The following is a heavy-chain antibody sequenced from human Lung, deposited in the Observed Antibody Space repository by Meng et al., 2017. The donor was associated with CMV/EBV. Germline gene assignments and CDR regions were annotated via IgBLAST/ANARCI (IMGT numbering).Heavy chain of an antibody. Sequence: GGSLRLXXTTSGFTFAGYAVHWVRQAPGKGLEWVGFIRSKGYSTTTDYAASVKGRFTISIADSKINSYLKMNRLKTEATAVYYCTGDIVLMVGGFDSWGRGXLVTVSS. V-gene: IGHV3-49*04. CDR3: TGDIVLMVGGFDS. J-gene: IGHJ4*02. D-gene: IGHD2-8*01. CDR2: IRSKGYSTTT. CDR1: GFTFAGYA.